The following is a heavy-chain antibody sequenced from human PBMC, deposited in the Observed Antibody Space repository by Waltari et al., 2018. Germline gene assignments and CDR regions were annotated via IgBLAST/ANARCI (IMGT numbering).Heavy chain of an antibody. D-gene: IGHD6-13*01. CDR1: GFTFSSYA. CDR3: ARGSSSWYRDAFDI. V-gene: IGHV3-30-3*01. J-gene: IGHJ3*02. CDR2: ISYDGSNK. Sequence: QVQLVESGGGVVQPGRSLRLSWAASGFTFSSYAMHWVRQAPGKGLEWVAVISYDGSNKYYADSVKGRFTISRDNSKNTLYLQMNSLRAEDTAVYYCARGSSSWYRDAFDIWGQGTMVTVSS.